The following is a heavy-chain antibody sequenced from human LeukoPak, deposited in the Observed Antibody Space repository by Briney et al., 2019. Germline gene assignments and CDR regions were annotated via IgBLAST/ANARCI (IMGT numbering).Heavy chain of an antibody. Sequence: GESLKISCKGSGYSFTSYWIGWVRQMPGKGLEWMGIIYPGDSDTKYSPSFQGQVTISADKSISTAYLQWSSLKASDTAMYYCARTGYTSGWYVGSFDYWGQGTLVTVSS. J-gene: IGHJ4*02. V-gene: IGHV5-51*01. D-gene: IGHD6-19*01. CDR3: ARTGYTSGWYVGSFDY. CDR1: GYSFTSYW. CDR2: IYPGDSDT.